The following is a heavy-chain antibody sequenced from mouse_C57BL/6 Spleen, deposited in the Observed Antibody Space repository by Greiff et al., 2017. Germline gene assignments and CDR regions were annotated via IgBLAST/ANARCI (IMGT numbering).Heavy chain of an antibody. CDR3: ARRVDYYGSSYVGY. J-gene: IGHJ2*01. CDR2: IDPEDGET. V-gene: IGHV14-2*01. D-gene: IGHD1-1*01. Sequence: VQLKESGAELVKPGASVKLSCTASGFNIKDYYMHWVKQRTEQGLEWIGRIDPEDGETKYAPKFQGKATITADTSSNTASLQLSSLTSEDTAVYYCARRVDYYGSSYVGYWGQGTTLTVSS. CDR1: GFNIKDYY.